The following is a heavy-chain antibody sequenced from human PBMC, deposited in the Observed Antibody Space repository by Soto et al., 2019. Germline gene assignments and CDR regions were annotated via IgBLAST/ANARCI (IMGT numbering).Heavy chain of an antibody. V-gene: IGHV4-30-2*01. CDR2: IYHSGST. Sequence: PSETLSLTCAISCVSIISGGDSWSCIRQPQGKGLEWIGYIYHSGSTYYNPSLKSRVTISVDRSKNQFSLQLSSVTAADKGVYYCGSVQDRWGRGTPVTVSS. CDR1: CVSIISGGDS. J-gene: IGHJ5*02. D-gene: IGHD1-1*01. CDR3: GSVQDR.